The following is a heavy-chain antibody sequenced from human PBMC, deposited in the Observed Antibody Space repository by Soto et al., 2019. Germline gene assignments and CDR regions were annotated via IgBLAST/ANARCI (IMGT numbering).Heavy chain of an antibody. CDR3: AKDRRSALDYYYMDV. J-gene: IGHJ6*03. V-gene: IGHV3-9*01. CDR2: ISWNSGGI. CDR1: GFTFDDYA. Sequence: GGSLRLSCAASGFTFDDYAMHWVRQVPGKGLEWVSGISWNSGGIDYADSVKGRFTISRDNAKNSLYLQMNSLRAEDTALYYCAKDRRSALDYYYMDVWGKGTTVTVSS.